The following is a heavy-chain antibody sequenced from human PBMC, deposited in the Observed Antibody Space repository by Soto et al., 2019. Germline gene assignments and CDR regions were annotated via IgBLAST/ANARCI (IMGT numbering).Heavy chain of an antibody. D-gene: IGHD3-22*01. J-gene: IGHJ3*02. Sequence: ASVKVSCKASGYTFTSYGISWVRQAPGQGLEWMGWISAYNGNTNYAQKLQGRVTMTTDTSTSTAYMELRSLRSDDTAVYYCARGEAYYYESSAHYSAFDIWGEGIMVTVSS. CDR3: ARGEAYYYESSAHYSAFDI. V-gene: IGHV1-18*01. CDR2: ISAYNGNT. CDR1: GYTFTSYG.